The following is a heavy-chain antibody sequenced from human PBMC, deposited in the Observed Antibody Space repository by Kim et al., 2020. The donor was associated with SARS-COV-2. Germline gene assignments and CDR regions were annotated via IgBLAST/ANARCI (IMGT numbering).Heavy chain of an antibody. CDR1: GESFSGYY. CDR3: ARDYQLRRWGWFDP. J-gene: IGHJ5*02. V-gene: IGHV4-34*01. CDR2: IDHSGST. Sequence: SETLSLTCAVYGESFSGYYWSWIRQPPGKGLEWIGEIDHSGSTNYNPSLKSRVTISVDTSKNQFSLKLSSVTAADTAVYYCARDYQLRRWGWFDPWGQGTLVTVSS. D-gene: IGHD2-2*01.